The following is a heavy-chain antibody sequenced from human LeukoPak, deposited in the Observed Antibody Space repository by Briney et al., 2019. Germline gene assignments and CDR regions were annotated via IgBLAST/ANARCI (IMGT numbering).Heavy chain of an antibody. Sequence: GGSLRLSCAASGFTFSDYYMSWIRQAPGKGLEWVSYISSSGSTIYYADSVKGRFTISRDNSKNTLYLQMNSLRAEDTAVYYCAVRPGTTGTQSSWGQGTLVTVSS. CDR3: AVRPGTTGTQSS. J-gene: IGHJ4*02. V-gene: IGHV3-11*01. D-gene: IGHD1-1*01. CDR1: GFTFSDYY. CDR2: ISSSGSTI.